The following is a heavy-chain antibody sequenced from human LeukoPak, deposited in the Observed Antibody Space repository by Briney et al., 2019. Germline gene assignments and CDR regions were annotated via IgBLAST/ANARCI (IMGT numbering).Heavy chain of an antibody. Sequence: SVKVSCKASGGTFSSYAISWVRQAPGQGLEWMGGIIPIFGTANYAQKFQGRVTITTGESTSTAYMELSSLRSEDTAVYYCASGYDILTGYWRFDPWGQGTLVTVSS. J-gene: IGHJ5*02. CDR2: IIPIFGTA. V-gene: IGHV1-69*05. CDR1: GGTFSSYA. CDR3: ASGYDILTGYWRFDP. D-gene: IGHD3-9*01.